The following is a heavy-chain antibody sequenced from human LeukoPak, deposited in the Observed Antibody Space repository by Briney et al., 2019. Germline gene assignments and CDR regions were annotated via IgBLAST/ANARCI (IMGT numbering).Heavy chain of an antibody. Sequence: GGSLRLSCAASGLTVSSNYMSWVRQAPGKGLEWVSVIYSGGSTYYADSVKGRFTISRDNSKNTLYLQMNSLRAEDTAVYYCARSETVPGAFDIWGQGTMVAVSS. D-gene: IGHD2-21*02. CDR1: GLTVSSNY. J-gene: IGHJ3*02. V-gene: IGHV3-53*01. CDR2: IYSGGST. CDR3: ARSETVPGAFDI.